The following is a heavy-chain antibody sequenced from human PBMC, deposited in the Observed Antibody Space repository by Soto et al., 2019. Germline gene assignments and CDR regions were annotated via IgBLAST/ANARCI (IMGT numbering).Heavy chain of an antibody. Sequence: SVKVSCKASGGTFSSYAISWVRQAPGQGLEWMGGIIPRSATSKYAQKIQGRVTITADESTSTVYMELSSLRPEDTAVYYCAREGLVLVPTTVNSDYYYAMDVWGQGTTVTVSS. D-gene: IGHD4-17*01. CDR2: IIPRSATS. CDR3: AREGLVLVPTTVNSDYYYAMDV. J-gene: IGHJ6*02. V-gene: IGHV1-69*13. CDR1: GGTFSSYA.